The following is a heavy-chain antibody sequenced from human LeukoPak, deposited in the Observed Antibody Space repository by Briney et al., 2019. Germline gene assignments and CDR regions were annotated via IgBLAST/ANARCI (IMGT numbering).Heavy chain of an antibody. Sequence: GGSLRLSCAASGFTFSSYSMNWVRQAPGKGLEWVSSISSSSSYIYYADSVKGRFTISRDNAKNSLYLQMNSLRAEDTAVYYCARVMYYDFWSGYGAYFDYWGQGTLVTVSS. V-gene: IGHV3-21*04. J-gene: IGHJ4*02. CDR2: ISSSSSYI. D-gene: IGHD3-3*01. CDR3: ARVMYYDFWSGYGAYFDY. CDR1: GFTFSSYS.